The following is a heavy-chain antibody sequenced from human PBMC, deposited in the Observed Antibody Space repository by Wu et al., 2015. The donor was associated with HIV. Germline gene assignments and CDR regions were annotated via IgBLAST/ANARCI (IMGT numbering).Heavy chain of an antibody. CDR3: ARGANDYGDYQFDY. CDR1: GYTFTSYY. CDR2: INTSSGST. V-gene: IGHV1-46*01. J-gene: IGHJ4*02. Sequence: QVQLVQSGAEVKKPGASVKVSCKASGYTFTSYYMHWVRQAPGQGLEWMGIINTSSGSTAYAQRFQGRVTLTRDTSTTTVYMEVSTLRSEDTAIYYCARGANDYGDYQFDYWGQGTLVTVSS. D-gene: IGHD4-17*01.